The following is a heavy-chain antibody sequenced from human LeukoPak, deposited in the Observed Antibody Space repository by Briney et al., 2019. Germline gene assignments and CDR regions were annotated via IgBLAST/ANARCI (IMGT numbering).Heavy chain of an antibody. CDR3: ASGREGRVVPAAIGAVDACDI. D-gene: IGHD2-2*01. Sequence: GASVKVSCTASGGTFSSYAISWVRQAPGQGLEWMGGIIPIFGTANYAKNFQGRVTITTDESTSTAYIELSSLGSEDTAVYDCASGREGRVVPAAIGAVDACDIWAQGTMVTVSS. CDR1: GGTFSSYA. J-gene: IGHJ3*02. V-gene: IGHV1-69*05. CDR2: IIPIFGTA.